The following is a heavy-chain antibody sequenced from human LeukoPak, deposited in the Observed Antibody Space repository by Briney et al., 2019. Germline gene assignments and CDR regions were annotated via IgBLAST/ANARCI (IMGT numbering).Heavy chain of an antibody. D-gene: IGHD3-10*01. V-gene: IGHV3-30-3*01. CDR3: AKDSATYGRFDY. Sequence: GRSLRLSCAASGFTFSNYDMHWVRQAPGKGLEWVAVISYDGNNKDFADSVKGRFTISRDNSKNTVYLQLNSLRAEDTAVYFCAKDSATYGRFDYWGQGTLVTVSS. CDR2: ISYDGNNK. J-gene: IGHJ4*02. CDR1: GFTFSNYD.